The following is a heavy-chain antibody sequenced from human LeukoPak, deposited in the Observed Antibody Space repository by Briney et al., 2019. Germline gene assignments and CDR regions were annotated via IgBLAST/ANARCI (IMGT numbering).Heavy chain of an antibody. CDR3: ARAPRDRGYCGATSCFEYMDV. CDR1: GGSISSYY. J-gene: IGHJ6*03. D-gene: IGHD2-2*01. V-gene: IGHV4-59*01. CDR2: ISYSGTT. Sequence: KTSETLSLTCTVSGGSISSYYWSWIRQPPGKGLEWIGYISYSGTTNYNPSLRGRVTISVDTSKNQFSLKVTSVTAADTAVYYCARAPRDRGYCGATSCFEYMDVWGRGTTVTTSS.